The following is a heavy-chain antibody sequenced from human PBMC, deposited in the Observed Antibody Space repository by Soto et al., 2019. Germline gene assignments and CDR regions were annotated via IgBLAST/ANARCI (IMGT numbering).Heavy chain of an antibody. CDR3: ARETYSSGWYYWFDP. CDR2: IYYSGST. Sequence: TCTVSGGSISSYYWSWIRQPPGKGLEWIGYIYYSGSTNYNPSLKSRVTISLDTSKNQFSLRLSSVTAADTAVYYCARETYSSGWYYWFDPWGQGTLVTVSS. V-gene: IGHV4-59*01. D-gene: IGHD6-19*01. J-gene: IGHJ5*02. CDR1: GGSISSYY.